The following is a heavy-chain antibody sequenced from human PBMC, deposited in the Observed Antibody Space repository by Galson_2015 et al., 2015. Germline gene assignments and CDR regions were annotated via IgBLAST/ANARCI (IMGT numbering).Heavy chain of an antibody. CDR1: GYTFTSYG. J-gene: IGHJ4*02. CDR2: ISAYNGNT. D-gene: IGHD2-2*01. CDR3: ARDLPLGTSCSFDY. V-gene: IGHV1-18*01. Sequence: SCKASGYTFTSYGISWVRQAPGQGLEWMGWISAYNGNTNYAQKLQGRVTMTTDTSTSTAYMELRSLRSDDTAVYYCARDLPLGTSCSFDYWGQGTLVTVSS.